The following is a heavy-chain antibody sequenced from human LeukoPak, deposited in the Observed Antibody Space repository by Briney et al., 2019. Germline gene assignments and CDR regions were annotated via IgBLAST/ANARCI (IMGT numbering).Heavy chain of an antibody. V-gene: IGHV4-39*07. CDR2: IYYTGST. D-gene: IGHD6-13*01. J-gene: IGHJ3*02. CDR1: GGSIISSSYY. CDR3: ARRFVGYDSSWGASEI. Sequence: SETLSLTCTVSGGSIISSSYYWGWLRQPPGKGLEWIGSIYYTGSTNYNPSLKSRVTISVDTSKNQFSLKLRSVTAADTAVYYCARRFVGYDSSWGASEIWGRGTMVTVSS.